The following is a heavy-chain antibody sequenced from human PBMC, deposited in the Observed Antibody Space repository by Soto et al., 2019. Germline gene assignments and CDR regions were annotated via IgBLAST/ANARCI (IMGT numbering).Heavy chain of an antibody. J-gene: IGHJ4*02. CDR3: ARVVTSSCLIVHDLEE. Sequence: QVDLVQSGAEVKKPGSSVTGSCTPSVGTFNNYAINWVRQAPGQGLEWMGGIIPIFHTTDYAQKYQGRVTITADSSSDIVYMDLNSMTWEHKAEKYCARVVTSSCLIVHDLEEWGQGTLVTVSS. D-gene: IGHD6-6*01. CDR1: VGTFNNYA. V-gene: IGHV1-69*01. CDR2: IIPIFHTT.